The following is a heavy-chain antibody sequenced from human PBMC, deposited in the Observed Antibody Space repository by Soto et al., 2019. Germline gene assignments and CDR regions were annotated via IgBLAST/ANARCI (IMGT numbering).Heavy chain of an antibody. CDR1: EFTFSSYS. J-gene: IGHJ6*02. Sequence: EVQLLESGGGLVQPGGSLRLSCGASEFTFSSYSMIGVRQAPGKGLEWVSGGNGGGDITYYAESVKGRFPISRDNSNDTLYLQMTSLRAEDTAVCYCERGDFGVTMEVCGQGTTVTVSS. CDR2: GNGGGDIT. V-gene: IGHV3-23*01. D-gene: IGHD3-3*01. CDR3: ERGDFGVTMEV.